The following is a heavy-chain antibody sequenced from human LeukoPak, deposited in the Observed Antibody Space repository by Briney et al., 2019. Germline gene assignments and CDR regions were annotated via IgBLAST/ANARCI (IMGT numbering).Heavy chain of an antibody. Sequence: GGSLRLSCAASGFTFSNAWMTWVRQAPGKGLEWVGRIKSKTDGGTTDYAAPVKGRFIISRDDSKNTLYLQMNSLRAEDTAVYYCARGTPGGITFGGVTTHFDYWGQGTLVTVSS. D-gene: IGHD3-16*01. J-gene: IGHJ4*02. V-gene: IGHV3-15*01. CDR3: ARGTPGGITFGGVTTHFDY. CDR1: GFTFSNAW. CDR2: IKSKTDGGTT.